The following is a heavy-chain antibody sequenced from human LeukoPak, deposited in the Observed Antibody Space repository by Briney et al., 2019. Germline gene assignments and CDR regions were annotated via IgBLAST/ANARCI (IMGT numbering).Heavy chain of an antibody. CDR2: INHNGNVN. CDR1: GFTFRSYR. J-gene: IGHJ6*02. V-gene: IGHV3-7*03. Sequence: GGSLRVSCAASGFTFRSYRMNWARQAPGKGLEWVASINHNGNVNYYVDSVKGRFTISRDNAKNSLYLQMSNLRAEDTAVYFCARGGGLDVWGQGATVTVSS. D-gene: IGHD3-16*01. CDR3: ARGGGLDV.